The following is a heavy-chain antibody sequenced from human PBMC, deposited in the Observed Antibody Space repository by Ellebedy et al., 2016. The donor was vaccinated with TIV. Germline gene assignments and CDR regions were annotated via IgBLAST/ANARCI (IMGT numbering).Heavy chain of an antibody. CDR1: GFTFSSYW. Sequence: PGGSLRLSCAASGFTFSSYWMHWVRQAPGKGLVWVSRINNDGNSTSYADSVKGRFTISRDNAKNTLYLQMNSLRAEDTAVYYCARGYCGGDCYWWYFDLWGRGTLVTVSS. D-gene: IGHD2-21*02. J-gene: IGHJ2*01. CDR2: INNDGNST. V-gene: IGHV3-74*01. CDR3: ARGYCGGDCYWWYFDL.